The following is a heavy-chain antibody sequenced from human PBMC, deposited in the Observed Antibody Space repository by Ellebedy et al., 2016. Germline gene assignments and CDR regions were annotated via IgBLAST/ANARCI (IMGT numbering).Heavy chain of an antibody. V-gene: IGHV3-30*18. CDR2: ISYDGSNK. Sequence: GESLKISXAASGFTFSSYGMHWVRQAPGKGLEWVAVISYDGSNKYYADSVKGRFTISRDNSKNTLYLQMNSLRAEDTAVYYCAKLGYCSSTSCRPSYDAFDIWGQGTMVTVSS. J-gene: IGHJ3*02. D-gene: IGHD2-2*01. CDR3: AKLGYCSSTSCRPSYDAFDI. CDR1: GFTFSSYG.